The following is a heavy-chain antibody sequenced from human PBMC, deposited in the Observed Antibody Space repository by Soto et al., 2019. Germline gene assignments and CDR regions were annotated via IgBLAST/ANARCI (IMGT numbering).Heavy chain of an antibody. CDR2: IAPSSGGT. Sequence: QVQLVQSGSEVKKPGASVRVSCKTSGYTFTDSHLHWVRQAPGQGLEWMGWIAPSSGGTNFARKFQGRVTLTRDTSISTAYMELSSLRSDDTAVYFGATDLGSGGIPWGQGTLVTVSS. CDR1: GYTFTDSH. J-gene: IGHJ5*02. CDR3: ATDLGSGGIP. D-gene: IGHD6-25*01. V-gene: IGHV1-2*07.